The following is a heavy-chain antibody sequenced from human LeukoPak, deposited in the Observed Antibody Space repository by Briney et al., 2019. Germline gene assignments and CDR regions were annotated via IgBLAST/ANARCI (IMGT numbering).Heavy chain of an antibody. Sequence: GGSLRLSCAASGFPLSSYSINWVRQAPGKGLEWVSYINIDSITVSYADSVKGRFTISRDNAKNSLYLQMNSLRAEDTAVYYCSTAKFDNWGQGTPVSVSS. CDR3: STAKFDN. CDR2: INIDSITV. V-gene: IGHV3-48*01. J-gene: IGHJ4*02. CDR1: GFPLSSYS.